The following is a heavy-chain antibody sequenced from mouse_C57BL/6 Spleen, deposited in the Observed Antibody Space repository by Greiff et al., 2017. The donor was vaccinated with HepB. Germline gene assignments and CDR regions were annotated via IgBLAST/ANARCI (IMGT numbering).Heavy chain of an antibody. CDR1: GYTFTNYW. V-gene: IGHV1-63*01. CDR2: IYPGGGYT. CDR3: ARWGYGSSSSWFAY. Sequence: QVQLQQSGAELVRPGTSVKMSCKASGYTFTNYWIGWAKQRPGHGLEWIGDIYPGGGYTNYNEKFKGKATLTADKSSSTAYMQFSSLTSEDSAIDYCARWGYGSSSSWFAYWGQGTLVTVSA. D-gene: IGHD1-1*01. J-gene: IGHJ3*01.